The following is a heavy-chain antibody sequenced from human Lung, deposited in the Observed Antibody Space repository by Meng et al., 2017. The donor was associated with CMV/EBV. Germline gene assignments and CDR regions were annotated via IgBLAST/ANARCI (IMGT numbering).Heavy chain of an antibody. V-gene: IGHV3-74*01. CDR3: TSLYLAV. CDR2: ININGRTT. J-gene: IGHJ4*02. D-gene: IGHD2-21*01. Sequence: SCAASGFSFSNYWMHWVRQAPGKGLVWVSRININGRTTNYADSVKGRFTISRDNAKNTLYLQMNSLRAEDAGVYYCTSLYLAVWGQGTLVTVSS. CDR1: GFSFSNYW.